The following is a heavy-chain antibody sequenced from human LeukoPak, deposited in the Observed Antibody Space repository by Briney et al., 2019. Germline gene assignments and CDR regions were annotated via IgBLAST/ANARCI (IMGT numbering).Heavy chain of an antibody. J-gene: IGHJ6*02. CDR3: ARDRTYYYDSSGYYNPLEYYYGMDV. CDR1: GFTFSSYS. D-gene: IGHD3-22*01. Sequence: GGSLRLSCAASGFTFSSYSMNWVRQAPGKGLEWVSSISSSSYIYYADSVKGRFTISRDNAKNSLYLQMNSLRAEDTAVYYCARDRTYYYDSSGYYNPLEYYYGMDVWGQGTTVTVSS. V-gene: IGHV3-21*01. CDR2: ISSSSYI.